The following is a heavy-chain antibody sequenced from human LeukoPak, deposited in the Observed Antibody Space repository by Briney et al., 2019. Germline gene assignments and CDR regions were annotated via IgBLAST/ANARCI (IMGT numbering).Heavy chain of an antibody. D-gene: IGHD3-22*01. CDR3: ARDRLRFDYYDSSGYYLIFDY. Sequence: PGGSLRLSCAASGFTFSSYEMNWVRQAPGKGLEWVSYISSSGSTIYYADSVKGRFTISRDNAKNSLYLQMNSLRAEDTAVYYCARDRLRFDYYDSSGYYLIFDYWGQGILVSVSS. CDR1: GFTFSSYE. V-gene: IGHV3-48*03. J-gene: IGHJ4*02. CDR2: ISSSGSTI.